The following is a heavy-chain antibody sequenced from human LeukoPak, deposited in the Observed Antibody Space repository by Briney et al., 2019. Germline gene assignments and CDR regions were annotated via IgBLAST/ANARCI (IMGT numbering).Heavy chain of an antibody. CDR3: ARNSIVVVPAATDYYYMDV. J-gene: IGHJ6*03. Sequence: VSLKISCKGSGSRFTSYWIGWVRPMPGKGLEWMGIIYPGDSDTRYSPSFQGQVTISADKSISTAYLQWSSLKASDTAMYYCARNSIVVVPAATDYYYMDVWGKGTTVTVSS. D-gene: IGHD2-2*01. CDR1: GSRFTSYW. V-gene: IGHV5-51*01. CDR2: IYPGDSDT.